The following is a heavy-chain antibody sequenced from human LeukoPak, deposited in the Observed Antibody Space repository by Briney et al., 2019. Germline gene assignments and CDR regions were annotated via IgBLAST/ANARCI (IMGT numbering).Heavy chain of an antibody. V-gene: IGHV4-38-2*02. CDR1: GYSISSGYY. CDR2: IYHSGST. J-gene: IGHJ4*02. D-gene: IGHD3-3*01. Sequence: KPSETLSLTCTVSGYSISSGYYWGWIRQPPGKGLEWIGSIYHSGSTYYNPSLKSRVTISVDTSKNQFSLKLSSVTAADTAVYYCARDESWGTVYDYYFDYWGQGTLVTVSS. CDR3: ARDESWGTVYDYYFDY.